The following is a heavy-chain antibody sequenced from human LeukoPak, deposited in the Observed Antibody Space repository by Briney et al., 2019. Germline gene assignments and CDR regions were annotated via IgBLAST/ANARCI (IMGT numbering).Heavy chain of an antibody. Sequence: PGGSLRLSCAASGFSFSSYSMNWVRQAPGPRLEWVSPISSSSDYIYYADSVKGRFTISRDNSKNTLYLQMNSLRAEDTAVYYCAKHTPSGMSAMDYWGQGTLVTVSS. CDR1: GFSFSSYS. D-gene: IGHD2-2*01. V-gene: IGHV3-21*01. CDR3: AKHTPSGMSAMDY. J-gene: IGHJ4*02. CDR2: ISSSSDYI.